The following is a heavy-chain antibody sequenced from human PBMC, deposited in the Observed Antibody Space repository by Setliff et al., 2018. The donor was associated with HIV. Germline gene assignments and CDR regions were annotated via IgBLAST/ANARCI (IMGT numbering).Heavy chain of an antibody. D-gene: IGHD6-13*01. J-gene: IGHJ6*03. CDR3: ARDGRSGIMTGGTSFYFYYMDV. CDR1: GGSFSGYY. V-gene: IGHV4-34*01. Sequence: SETLSLTCAVYGGSFSGYYWNWIRQSPGKGLEWIGEINHSGITKYNPSLESRVIISLDTSKIQFSLKLSSVTAADTAVYYCARDGRSGIMTGGTSFYFYYMDVWGKGTTVTVSS. CDR2: INHSGIT.